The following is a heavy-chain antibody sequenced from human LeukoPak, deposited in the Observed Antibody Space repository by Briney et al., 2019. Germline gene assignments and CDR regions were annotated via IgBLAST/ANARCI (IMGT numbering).Heavy chain of an antibody. CDR3: AREVTHYDFWSGYR. CDR2: ISSSSSSYI. V-gene: IGHV3-21*01. Sequence: GGSLRLSCAASGFTFSSYSMNWVRQAPGKGLEGVSSISSSSSSYIYYEDSVKGRFTISRDNAKNSLYLQINSLRAEDTAVYYCAREVTHYDFWSGYRWGQGTLVTVSS. CDR1: GFTFSSYS. J-gene: IGHJ4*02. D-gene: IGHD3-3*01.